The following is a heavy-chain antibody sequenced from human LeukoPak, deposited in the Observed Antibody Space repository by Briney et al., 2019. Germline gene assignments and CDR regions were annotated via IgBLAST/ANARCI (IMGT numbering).Heavy chain of an antibody. CDR2: IYYSGST. CDR1: GGSISSYY. Sequence: SETLSLTCTVSGGSISSYYWSWIRQTPGKGLEWIGYIYYSGSTNYNPSLKSRVTISVDTSKNQFSLKLSSVTAADTAVYYCARADSSGWYGRWPFDPWGQGTLVTVSS. CDR3: ARADSSGWYGRWPFDP. V-gene: IGHV4-59*01. D-gene: IGHD6-19*01. J-gene: IGHJ5*02.